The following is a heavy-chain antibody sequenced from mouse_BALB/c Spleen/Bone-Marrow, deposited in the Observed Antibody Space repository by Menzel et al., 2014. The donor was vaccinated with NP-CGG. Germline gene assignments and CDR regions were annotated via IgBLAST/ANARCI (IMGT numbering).Heavy chain of an antibody. CDR2: ISYSGNT. D-gene: IGHD2-3*01. Sequence: EVKLMESGPSLVKPSQTLSLTCSVTGDSITSGYWNWIRKFPGNKLEYMGYISYSGNTYYNPSLKSRISITRDTSKNQYYPQLNSVATEDTATYYCATYDGYCFDYWGQGTTLTVSS. J-gene: IGHJ2*01. V-gene: IGHV3-8*02. CDR3: ATYDGYCFDY. CDR1: GDSITSGY.